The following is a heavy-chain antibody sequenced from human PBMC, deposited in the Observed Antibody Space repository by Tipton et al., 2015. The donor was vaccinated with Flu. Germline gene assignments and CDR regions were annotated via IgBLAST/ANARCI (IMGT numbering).Heavy chain of an antibody. D-gene: IGHD6-19*01. J-gene: IGHJ4*02. Sequence: SLRLSCAASGFIFSNYAMSWVRQAPGKGLEWVSSIRGNGGSTNYADSVKGRLTISRDNAKSMVYLQMNSLRAEDSAVYYCVRTLGGAGAYWGRGTLVTVSS. CDR1: GFIFSNYA. V-gene: IGHV3-23*01. CDR2: IRGNGGST. CDR3: VRTLGGAGAY.